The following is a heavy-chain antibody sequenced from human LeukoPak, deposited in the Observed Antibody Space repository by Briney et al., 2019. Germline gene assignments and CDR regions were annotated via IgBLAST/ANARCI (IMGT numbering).Heavy chain of an antibody. CDR2: ISYGGSNK. V-gene: IGHV3-30*18. CDR3: AKDNNYYGSGSYYNVGY. CDR1: GFTFSSYG. Sequence: GRSLRLSCAASGFTFSSYGMHWVRQAPGKGLEWVAIISYGGSNKYYADSVKGRFTISRDNSKNTLYLQMNSLRAEDTAFYYCAKDNNYYGSGSYYNVGYWGQGTLVTVSS. D-gene: IGHD3-10*01. J-gene: IGHJ4*02.